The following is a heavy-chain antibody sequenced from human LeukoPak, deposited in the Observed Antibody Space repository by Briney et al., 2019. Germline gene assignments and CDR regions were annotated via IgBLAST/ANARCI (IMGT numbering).Heavy chain of an antibody. J-gene: IGHJ5*02. D-gene: IGHD4-17*01. CDR2: IYYSGST. V-gene: IGHV4-39*07. Sequence: SETLSLTCAVSGVGIISTNWWGWLRQFPGKGLEWIGSIYYSGSTYCNPSLKSRVTISVDTSKNQFSLKLSSVTAADTAVYYCARGSLTTVTKGGFDPWGQGTLVTVSS. CDR1: GVGIISTNW. CDR3: ARGSLTTVTKGGFDP.